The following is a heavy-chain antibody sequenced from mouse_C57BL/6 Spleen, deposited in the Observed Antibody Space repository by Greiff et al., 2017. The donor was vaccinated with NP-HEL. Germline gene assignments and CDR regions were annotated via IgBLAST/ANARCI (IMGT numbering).Heavy chain of an antibody. D-gene: IGHD2-5*01. CDR2: ISSGGSYT. Sequence: EVQGVESGGDLVKPGGSLKLSCAASGFTFSSYGMSWVRQTPDKRLEWVATISSGGSYTYYPDSVKGRFTISRDNAKNTLYLQLSSLKSEDTAMSYCARPGYYSNQGYFGGWGTGTTVTVAS. CDR3: ARPGYYSNQGYFGG. V-gene: IGHV5-6*01. J-gene: IGHJ1*03. CDR1: GFTFSSYG.